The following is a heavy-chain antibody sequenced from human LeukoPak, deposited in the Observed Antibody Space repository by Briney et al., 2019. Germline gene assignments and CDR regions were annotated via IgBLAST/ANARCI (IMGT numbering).Heavy chain of an antibody. CDR1: GFTVSSNY. CDR3: ARDKGDYYDATGYIT. D-gene: IGHD3-22*01. V-gene: IGHV3-53*01. J-gene: IGHJ4*02. CDR2: IYSGGTT. Sequence: GGSLRLSCAASGFTVSSNYMSWVRQAPGKGLEWVSVIYSGGTTYYADSVKGRFTISRDNSKNTVYLQMNSLRAEDTAVYYCARDKGDYYDATGYITWGQGTLVTVTS.